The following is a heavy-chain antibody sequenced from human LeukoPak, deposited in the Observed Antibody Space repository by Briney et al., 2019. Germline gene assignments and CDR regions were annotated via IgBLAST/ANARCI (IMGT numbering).Heavy chain of an antibody. CDR3: ARDNGDY. J-gene: IGHJ4*02. CDR2: IKEDGSEE. Sequence: GGSLRLSCAASGFTFSNYWMNWIRQAPGKGLELVANIKEDGSEEYYGDSVKGRFTISRDNAKNSLYLQMNRLRAEDTAVYYCARDNGDYWGQGTLVTVSS. CDR1: GFTFSNYW. V-gene: IGHV3-7*01.